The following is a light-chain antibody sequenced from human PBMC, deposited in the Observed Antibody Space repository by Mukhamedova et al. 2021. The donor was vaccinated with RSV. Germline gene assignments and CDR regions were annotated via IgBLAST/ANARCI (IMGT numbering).Light chain of an antibody. CDR1: QSISSS. Sequence: QSISSSLNWFQQKPGKAPKLLIYAASTLQGGVPSRFSGSGSGTDFTLTISSLQPEDFATYYCQQTYNTPYTFGQGTRLEIK. CDR3: QQTYNTPYT. J-gene: IGKJ2*01. V-gene: IGKV1-39*01. CDR2: AAS.